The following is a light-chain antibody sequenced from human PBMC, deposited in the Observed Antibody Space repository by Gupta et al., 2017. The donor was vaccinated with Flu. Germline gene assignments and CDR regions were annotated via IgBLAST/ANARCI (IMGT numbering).Light chain of an antibody. J-gene: IGLJ2*01. CDR1: SSNIVSHA. V-gene: IGLV1-36*01. CDR3: AAWDDSLNAVV. Sequence: QSMLTQPPSVSEAPRQRVTISCSGSSSNIVSHAVNWYQQVPGKAPRLLIYFDDLKPSGVSDRFSGSKSGTSASLASSGLQSEDEADYYCAAWDDSLNAVVLGGGTKLTVL. CDR2: FDD.